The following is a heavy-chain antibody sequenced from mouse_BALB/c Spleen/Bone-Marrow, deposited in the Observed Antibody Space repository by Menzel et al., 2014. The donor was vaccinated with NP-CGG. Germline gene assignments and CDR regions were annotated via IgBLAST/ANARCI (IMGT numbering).Heavy chain of an antibody. V-gene: IGHV1-7*01. CDR1: GYTFTNYW. CDR3: ARSKWDVSYGYFDV. J-gene: IGHJ1*01. D-gene: IGHD4-1*01. Sequence: VQLQESGAELAKPGASVKMSCKASGYTFTNYWMHWVKQRPGQGLEWIGYIDPNIGYTEYNQKFKDKATLTADKSSNTDYMQLSRLTSEDSAVYYCARSKWDVSYGYFDVWGAGTTVTVSS. CDR2: IDPNIGYT.